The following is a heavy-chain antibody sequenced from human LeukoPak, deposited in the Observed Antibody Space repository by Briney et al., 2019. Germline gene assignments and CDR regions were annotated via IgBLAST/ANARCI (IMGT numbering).Heavy chain of an antibody. V-gene: IGHV3-23*01. Sequence: GGSLRLSCAASGFTFSNYAMAWVRQAPGKGLEWVSGLSGSGSNTFYTDSLKGRFTISRDNPKNTLYLQMNSLRADDTAVYYCATEKGDSPDYWGQGTLVTVSS. CDR1: GFTFSNYA. CDR3: ATEKGDSPDY. CDR2: LSGSGSNT. D-gene: IGHD3-16*01. J-gene: IGHJ4*02.